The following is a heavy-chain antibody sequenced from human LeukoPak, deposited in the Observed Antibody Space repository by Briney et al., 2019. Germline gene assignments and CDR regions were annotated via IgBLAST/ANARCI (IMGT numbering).Heavy chain of an antibody. D-gene: IGHD6-19*01. J-gene: IGHJ5*02. CDR2: MNPNSGNT. V-gene: IGHV1-8*01. CDR3: ARGRGSGHKENWFDP. CDR1: GYTFTTYD. Sequence: ASVKISCKASGYTFTTYDINWVRQATGQGLEWMGWMNPNSGNTGYTQKFQGRDTMTRSTSISTAYMEFSSLRSEDTAVYYCARGRGSGHKENWFDPWGQGTLVTVSS.